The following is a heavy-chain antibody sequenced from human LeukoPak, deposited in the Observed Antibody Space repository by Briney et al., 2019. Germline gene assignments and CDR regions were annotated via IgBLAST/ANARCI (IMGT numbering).Heavy chain of an antibody. J-gene: IGHJ4*02. CDR2: ISSTGLCI. CDR3: ARVPSSSSWHQFFGY. CDR1: GFALNTYT. Sequence: GGSLRLSCVASGFALNTYTMNWVRQAPGKGLEWVASISSTGLCIYYADSVKGRFTISRDNAKNSLYLQMNSLTAEDMAVYYCARVPSSSSWHQFFGYWGQGTLVTVSS. D-gene: IGHD6-13*01. V-gene: IGHV3-21*01.